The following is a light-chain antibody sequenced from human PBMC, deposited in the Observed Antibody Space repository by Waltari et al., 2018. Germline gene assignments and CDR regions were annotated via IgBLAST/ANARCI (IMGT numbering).Light chain of an antibody. CDR3: CSYAGNRIWI. Sequence: QSALAQPASVSGSPGRSIPISFSAPSSDGGGYCLPPWYQQKPGRAPKLITPDVPGRPSGVSDRFSGSKSGNTASLTISGLLPEDEADYYCCSYAGNRIWIFGGGTKVTVL. J-gene: IGLJ2*01. CDR1: SSDGGGYCL. CDR2: DVP. V-gene: IGLV2-23*02.